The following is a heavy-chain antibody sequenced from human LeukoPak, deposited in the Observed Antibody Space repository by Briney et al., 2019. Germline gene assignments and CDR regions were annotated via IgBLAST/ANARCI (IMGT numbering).Heavy chain of an antibody. CDR1: GYTFIDYA. D-gene: IGHD6-19*01. Sequence: GASVKVSCKASGYTFIDYAMHWVRQAPGQRLEWMGWINAGNGNTKYSQKFQGRVIITRDTSATIAYMELSRLRSEDTAVYYCARGIKASSGWYVIDYWGQGTLVIVSS. J-gene: IGHJ4*02. CDR3: ARGIKASSGWYVIDY. V-gene: IGHV1-3*01. CDR2: INAGNGNT.